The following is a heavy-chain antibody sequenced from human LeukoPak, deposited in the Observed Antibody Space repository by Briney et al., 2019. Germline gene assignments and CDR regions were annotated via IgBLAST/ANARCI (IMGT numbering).Heavy chain of an antibody. CDR3: ARSRTPYCTNGVCFDY. V-gene: IGHV3-23*01. J-gene: IGHJ4*02. CDR2: ISGSGGST. CDR1: GFTFSSYA. D-gene: IGHD2-8*01. Sequence: GGSLRLSCAASGFTFSSYAMSWVRQAPGKGLEWVSAISGSGGSTYYADSVKGRFTISRDNSKNTLYLQMNSLRAEDTAVYYCARSRTPYCTNGVCFDYWGQGTLVTVSS.